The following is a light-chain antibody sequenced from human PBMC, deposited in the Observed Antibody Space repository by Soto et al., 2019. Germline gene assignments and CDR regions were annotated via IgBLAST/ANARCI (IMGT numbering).Light chain of an antibody. V-gene: IGKV3-15*01. CDR3: QQYNNWPPWT. CDR2: GAS. Sequence: EIVMTQSPATLSVSPGERATLSCRASQSVSSNLAWYQQKPGQAPRLLIYGASTRSTGIPVSCSGSGTEFTLTISSLQSEDFAVYYCQQYNNWPPWTFGQGTKVDIK. J-gene: IGKJ1*01. CDR1: QSVSSN.